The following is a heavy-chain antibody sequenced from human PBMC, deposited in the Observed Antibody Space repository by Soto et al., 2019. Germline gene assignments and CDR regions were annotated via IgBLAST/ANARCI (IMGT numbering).Heavy chain of an antibody. CDR2: TYYRSKWYN. CDR3: ARGFGRKPTGTFDY. J-gene: IGHJ4*02. D-gene: IGHD1-1*01. Sequence: SQTLSLTCAISGDSVSSNSAAWNWIRQSPSRGLGWLGRTYYRSKWYNDYAVSVKSRITINPDTSKNQFSLQLNSVTPEDTAVYYCARGFGRKPTGTFDYWGQGTLVTVSS. CDR1: GDSVSSNSAA. V-gene: IGHV6-1*01.